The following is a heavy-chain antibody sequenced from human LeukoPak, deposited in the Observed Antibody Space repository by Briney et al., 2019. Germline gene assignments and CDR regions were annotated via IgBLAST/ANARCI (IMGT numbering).Heavy chain of an antibody. CDR3: ARRAAARLRGYFQH. V-gene: IGHV4-34*01. CDR2: INHSGST. Sequence: PSETLSLTCTVYGGSFSGYYWSWIRQPPGKGLEWIGEINHSGSTNYNPSLKSRVTISVDTSKNQFSLKLSSVTAADTAVYYCARRAAARLRGYFQHWGQGTLVTVSS. D-gene: IGHD6-13*01. CDR1: GGSFSGYY. J-gene: IGHJ1*01.